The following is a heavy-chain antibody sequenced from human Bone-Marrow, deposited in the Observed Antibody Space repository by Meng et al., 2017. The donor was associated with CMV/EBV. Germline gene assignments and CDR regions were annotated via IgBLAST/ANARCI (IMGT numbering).Heavy chain of an antibody. D-gene: IGHD3-3*01. V-gene: IGHV3-20*04. J-gene: IGHJ6*02. CDR3: ARDRGYDFWSGSTGHYYYYGMDV. CDR2: INWNGGST. CDR1: GFTFDDYG. Sequence: ESLKISCAASGFTFDDYGMSWVRQAPGKGLEWVSGINWNGGSTGYADSVKGRFTISRDNAKNSLYLQMNSLRAEDTALYYCARDRGYDFWSGSTGHYYYYGMDVWGQGTTVTVSS.